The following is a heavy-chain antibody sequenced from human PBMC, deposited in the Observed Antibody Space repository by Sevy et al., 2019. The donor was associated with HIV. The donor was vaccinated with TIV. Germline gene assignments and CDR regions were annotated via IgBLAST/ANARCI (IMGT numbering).Heavy chain of an antibody. D-gene: IGHD2-2*01. Sequence: ASVKVSCKASGYTFTTYDINWVRQATGQGLEWMGWMNPNSGNTGYAQKFQGRVTMTRNTSIETAYMELSSLRSEDTAVYYCARFLSTSYYYYHAMDVSGQGTTVTVSS. CDR2: MNPNSGNT. J-gene: IGHJ6*02. CDR3: ARFLSTSYYYYHAMDV. V-gene: IGHV1-8*01. CDR1: GYTFTTYD.